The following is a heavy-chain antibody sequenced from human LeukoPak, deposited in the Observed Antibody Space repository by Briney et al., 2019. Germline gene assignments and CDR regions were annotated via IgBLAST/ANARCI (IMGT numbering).Heavy chain of an antibody. CDR1: GGSISSYY. Sequence: SETLSLTCTVSGGSISSYYWGWIRQPPGKGLEWIGSIYYSGSTYYNPSLKSRVTISVDTSKNQFSLKLSSVTAADTAVYYCARQPVENYYDSSGYYSYFQHWGQGTLVTVSS. CDR3: ARQPVENYYDSSGYYSYFQH. J-gene: IGHJ1*01. D-gene: IGHD3-22*01. CDR2: IYYSGST. V-gene: IGHV4-39*01.